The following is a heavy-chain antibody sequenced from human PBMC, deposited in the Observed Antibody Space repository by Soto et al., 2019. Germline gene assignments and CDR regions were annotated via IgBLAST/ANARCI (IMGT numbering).Heavy chain of an antibody. CDR1: GFTFSGSA. Sequence: GGSLRLSCAASGFTFSGSAMHWVRQASGKGLEWVGRIRSKANSYATAYAASVKGRFTISRDDSKNTAYLQMNSLKTEDTAVYYCTRRDGDRYYYYGMDVWGQGTTVTVSS. D-gene: IGHD4-17*01. CDR3: TRRDGDRYYYYGMDV. J-gene: IGHJ6*02. V-gene: IGHV3-73*01. CDR2: IRSKANSYAT.